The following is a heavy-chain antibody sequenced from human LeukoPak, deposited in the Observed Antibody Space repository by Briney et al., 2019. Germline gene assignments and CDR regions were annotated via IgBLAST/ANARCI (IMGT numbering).Heavy chain of an antibody. CDR1: GGSISSYY. CDR3: ARARYSYGSYYYYGMDV. CDR2: IYTSGST. V-gene: IGHV4-4*07. Sequence: SETLSLTCTVSGGSISSYYWSWIRRPAGKGLEWIGRIYTSGSTNYNPSLKSRVTMSVDTSKNQFSLKLSSVTAADTAVYYCARARYSYGSYYYYGMDVWGQGTTVTVSS. D-gene: IGHD5-18*01. J-gene: IGHJ6*02.